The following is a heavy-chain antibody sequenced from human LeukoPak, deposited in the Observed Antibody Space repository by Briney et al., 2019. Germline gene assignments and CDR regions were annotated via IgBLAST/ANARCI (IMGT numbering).Heavy chain of an antibody. V-gene: IGHV1-18*01. J-gene: IGHJ4*02. Sequence: ASVKVSCTASGYTFTIHGISWVRQAPGQGLEWMGWITAYNGNTNYAQNFQGRVTMTRDTSISTAYMELSRLRSDDTAVYYCARASWWDSDYWGQGTLVTVSS. CDR2: ITAYNGNT. D-gene: IGHD2-8*02. CDR3: ARASWWDSDY. CDR1: GYTFTIHG.